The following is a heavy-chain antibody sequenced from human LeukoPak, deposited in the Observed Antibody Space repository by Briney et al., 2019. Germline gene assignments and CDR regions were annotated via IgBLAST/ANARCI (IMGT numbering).Heavy chain of an antibody. D-gene: IGHD3-10*01. Sequence: ASVKVSCKASGYTFTGYYMHWVRQAPGQGLEWMGRINPNSGGTNYAQKFQGRVTMTRDTSISTAYMELSRLRSDDTAVYYCARGAYGSGSSRMGYWGQGTLVTVSS. J-gene: IGHJ4*02. CDR1: GYTFTGYY. V-gene: IGHV1-2*02. CDR2: INPNSGGT. CDR3: ARGAYGSGSSRMGY.